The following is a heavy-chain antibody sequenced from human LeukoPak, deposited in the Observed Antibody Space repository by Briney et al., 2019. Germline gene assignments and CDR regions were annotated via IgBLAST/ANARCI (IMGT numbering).Heavy chain of an antibody. J-gene: IGHJ4*02. CDR2: IYYSGST. CDR1: GGSISSYY. Sequence: PSETLSLTCTVSGGSISSYYWSWIRQPPGKGLEWIGYIYYSGSTNYNPSLKSRVTISVDTSKNQFSLKLSSVTAADTAVYYCASLAGHIRWGQGTLVTVSS. V-gene: IGHV4-59*01. D-gene: IGHD2-21*01. CDR3: ASLAGHIR.